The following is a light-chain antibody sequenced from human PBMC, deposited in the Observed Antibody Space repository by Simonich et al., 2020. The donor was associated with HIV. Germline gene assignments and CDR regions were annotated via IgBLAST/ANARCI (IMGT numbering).Light chain of an antibody. CDR2: AAS. CDR1: QSISSY. V-gene: IGKV1-39*01. CDR3: QQSYNTLSIT. J-gene: IGKJ5*01. Sequence: DIQMTQSPSTLSASVGDRVTITCRKSQSISSYLNWYQHKPGKAPKLLIYAASSLQSGVPSRFSGSGSGTDFTLTISSLQPEDFATYYCQQSYNTLSITFGQGTRLEIK.